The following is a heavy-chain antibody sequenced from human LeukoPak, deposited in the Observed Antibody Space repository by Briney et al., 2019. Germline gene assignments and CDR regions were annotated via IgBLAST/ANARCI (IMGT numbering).Heavy chain of an antibody. CDR1: GFTFRDLA. V-gene: IGHV3-23*01. CDR2: LSASGSIT. Sequence: SGGSLRLSCTASGFTFRDLAMNWVRQAPGKGLEWVSTLSASGSITYYADSVKGRFTISRDDSKNMLYLQMSSLRVDDTAVYYCAYLGLSSDWNDVPGPQIDHWGQGMLVSVSS. D-gene: IGHD1-1*01. J-gene: IGHJ4*02. CDR3: AYLGLSSDWNDVPGPQIDH.